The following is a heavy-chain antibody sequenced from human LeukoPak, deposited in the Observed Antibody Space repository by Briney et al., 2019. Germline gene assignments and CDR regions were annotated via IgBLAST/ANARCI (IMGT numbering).Heavy chain of an antibody. D-gene: IGHD3-10*01. CDR1: GGSISSYY. CDR2: VFYTGTS. J-gene: IGHJ5*02. V-gene: IGHV4-59*01. CDR3: ARAGPWQIDP. Sequence: SETLSLTCTVSGGSISSYYWSWIRQPPGRGLEWIGHVFYTGTSNYNPSLKGRVTISVDRSNKQFSLRLKSVTAADTAVYYCARAGPWQIDPWGQGTLVTVSS.